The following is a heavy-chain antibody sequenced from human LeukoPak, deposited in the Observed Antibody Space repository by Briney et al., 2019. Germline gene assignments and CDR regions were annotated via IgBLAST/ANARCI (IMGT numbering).Heavy chain of an antibody. Sequence: GGSLRLSCAASGFTFSSYGMHWVRQAPGKGLEWVAVIWFDESNKYYADSVKGRFTISRDNSKNTLYQQMNSLRAEDTAVYYCARDKGYSYDYVDYWGQGTLVTVSS. CDR3: ARDKGYSYDYVDY. CDR2: IWFDESNK. V-gene: IGHV3-33*01. D-gene: IGHD5-18*01. CDR1: GFTFSSYG. J-gene: IGHJ4*02.